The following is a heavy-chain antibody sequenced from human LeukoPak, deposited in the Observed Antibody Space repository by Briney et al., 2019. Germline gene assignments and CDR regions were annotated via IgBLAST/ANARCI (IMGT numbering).Heavy chain of an antibody. Sequence: SETLSLTGTVSGVSVSSGSYYWSWIRQPPGKRLKWIGNIYYSGSTNYNPSLTSRVTISVGPSKNQFSLKLSSVTAADTAVYYCARDLRGSSGYFDYWGQGTLVTVSS. CDR1: GVSVSSGSYY. CDR2: IYYSGST. V-gene: IGHV4-61*01. D-gene: IGHD3-22*01. CDR3: ARDLRGSSGYFDY. J-gene: IGHJ4*02.